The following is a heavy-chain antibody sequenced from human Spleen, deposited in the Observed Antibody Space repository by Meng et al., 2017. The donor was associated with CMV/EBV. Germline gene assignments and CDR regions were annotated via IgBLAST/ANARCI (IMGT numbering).Heavy chain of an antibody. J-gene: IGHJ4*02. V-gene: IGHV3-66*02. CDR2: IYSGGST. CDR3: ARALLSSSWHRAIFDY. D-gene: IGHD6-13*01. CDR1: GITVGNNY. Sequence: GGSLRLSCAASGITVGNNYMSWVRQAPGKGLEWVSFIYSGGSTYYADSVKGRFTISRDNSKNPLYLQMNSQRAEDTAVYYCARALLSSSWHRAIFDYWGQGTLVTVSS.